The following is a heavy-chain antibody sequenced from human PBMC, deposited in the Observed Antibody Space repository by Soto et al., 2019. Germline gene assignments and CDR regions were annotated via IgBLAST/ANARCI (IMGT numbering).Heavy chain of an antibody. Sequence: GESLKISCKGSGYSFIDYWIGWVRQAPGQGLEWMGTINPSGGHTTYAQKFLGRVTMTRDTSTSTLYMELTSLRSEDTAVYYCARGGHVVVVTAAFDYWGQGTLVTVSS. J-gene: IGHJ4*02. CDR2: INPSGGHT. CDR1: GYSFIDYW. V-gene: IGHV1-46*03. CDR3: ARGGHVVVVTAAFDY. D-gene: IGHD2-21*02.